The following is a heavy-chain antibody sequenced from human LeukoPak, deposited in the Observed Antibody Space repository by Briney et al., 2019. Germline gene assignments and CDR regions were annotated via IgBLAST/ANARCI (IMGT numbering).Heavy chain of an antibody. CDR1: GGYISSSSTYY. V-gene: IGHV4-39*02. CDR2: IYYSGST. CDR3: ARDGTGEELGDDAFDI. Sequence: PSETLSLTCTVSGGYISSSSTYYWGWIRRPPGKGLEWIGSIYYSGSTYYNPSLKSRVTISVDTSKNQFSLKLSSVTAADTAVYYCARDGTGEELGDDAFDIWGQGTMVTVSS. J-gene: IGHJ3*02. D-gene: IGHD1-1*01.